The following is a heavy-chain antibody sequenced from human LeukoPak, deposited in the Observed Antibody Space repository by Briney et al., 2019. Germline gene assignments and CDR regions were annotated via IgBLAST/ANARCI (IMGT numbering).Heavy chain of an antibody. CDR2: ISAYNGNT. J-gene: IGHJ4*02. D-gene: IGHD2-15*01. V-gene: IGHV1-18*01. CDR1: GYTFTSYG. CDR3: ARDLCSGGSCYSVGGY. Sequence: ASVKVSCKASGYTFTSYGISWVRQAPGQGLEWMGWISAYNGNTNYAQKLQGRVTMTTDTSTSTAYMELRSLRSDETAVYYCARDLCSGGSCYSVGGYWGQGTLVTVSS.